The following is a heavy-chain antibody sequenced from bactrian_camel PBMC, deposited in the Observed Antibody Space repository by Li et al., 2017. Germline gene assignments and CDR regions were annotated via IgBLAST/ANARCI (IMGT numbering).Heavy chain of an antibody. CDR1: VSTTRLLC. CDR3: AADYLRLVAQRPHNPLYSYFPY. CDR2: IGRYGVT. Sequence: HVQLVESGGGSVQNGGSLKLSCGASVSTTRLLCMAWFRQAPGKEREGVATIGRYGVTRYRDSAKGRFTISQTDRKNMLYLQMNSLQIEDTGVYTCAADYLRLVAQRPHNPLYSYFPYSGRGTQVTVS. J-gene: IGHJ4*01. D-gene: IGHD1*01. V-gene: IGHV3S53*01.